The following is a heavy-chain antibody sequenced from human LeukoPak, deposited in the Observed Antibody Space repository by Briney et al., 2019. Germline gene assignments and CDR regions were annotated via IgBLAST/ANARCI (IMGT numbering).Heavy chain of an antibody. Sequence: APVKVSCKASGYTFTSYYMHWVRQAPGQGLEWMGIINPSGGSTSYAQKFQGRVTMTRDMSTSTVYMQLSSLRSEDTAVYYCARATTKSNWFDPWGQGTLVTVSS. J-gene: IGHJ5*02. CDR3: ARATTKSNWFDP. D-gene: IGHD5-12*01. V-gene: IGHV1-46*01. CDR1: GYTFTSYY. CDR2: INPSGGST.